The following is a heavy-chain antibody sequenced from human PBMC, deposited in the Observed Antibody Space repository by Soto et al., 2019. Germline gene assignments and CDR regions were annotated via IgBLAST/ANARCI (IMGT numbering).Heavy chain of an antibody. CDR3: AKPYSSSSRSGAFDI. Sequence: GGSLRLSCAASGFTVSSNYMSWVRQAPGKGLEWVSVIYSGGSTYYADSVKGRFTISRDNSKNTLYLQMNSLRAEDTALYYCAKPYSSSSRSGAFDIWGQGTMVTVSS. J-gene: IGHJ3*02. CDR2: IYSGGST. CDR1: GFTVSSNY. V-gene: IGHV3-53*05. D-gene: IGHD6-6*01.